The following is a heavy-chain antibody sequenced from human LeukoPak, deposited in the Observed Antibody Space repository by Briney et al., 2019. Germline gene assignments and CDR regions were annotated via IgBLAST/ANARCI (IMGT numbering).Heavy chain of an antibody. V-gene: IGHV3-23*01. CDR1: GFTFSSYA. D-gene: IGHD1-14*01. J-gene: IGHJ6*03. CDR3: AKGYGLTYYYYMDV. Sequence: GGSLRLSCAASGFTFSSYAINWVRQAPGKGLEWVSAVSGSGDSTYCADSVKGRFTISRDNSKNTLYLQMNSLRAEDTAVYYCAKGYGLTYYYYMDVWGKGTTVTVSS. CDR2: VSGSGDST.